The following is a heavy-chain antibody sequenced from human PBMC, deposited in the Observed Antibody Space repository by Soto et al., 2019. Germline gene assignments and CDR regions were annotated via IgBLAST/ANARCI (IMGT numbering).Heavy chain of an antibody. CDR2: IRSKAYGGTT. V-gene: IGHV3-49*03. CDR3: TRVRTDIVATHGGLASFDY. J-gene: IGHJ4*02. CDR1: GFTFGDYA. D-gene: IGHD5-12*01. Sequence: PGGSLRLSCTASGFTFGDYAMNWFRQAPGKGLEWVGFIRSKAYGGTTEYAASVKGRFTISRDDSKSIAYLQMNSLKTEDTAVYYCTRVRTDIVATHGGLASFDYWGQGTLVTVSS.